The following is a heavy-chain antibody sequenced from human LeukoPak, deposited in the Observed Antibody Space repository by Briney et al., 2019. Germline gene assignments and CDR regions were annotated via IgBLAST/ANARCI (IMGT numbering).Heavy chain of an antibody. D-gene: IGHD4-17*01. CDR1: GLTISNNF. CDR2: ISTSSSRI. CDR3: ARGETSVTSYLQP. Sequence: PGGSLRLSCAASGLTISNNFMGWVRQAPGKGLEWVSFISTSSSRIYYADSVKGRFTISRDNAKNSLYLQMDSLRDEDTAVYYCARGETSVTSYLQPWGQGTLVTVSS. J-gene: IGHJ5*02. V-gene: IGHV3-48*02.